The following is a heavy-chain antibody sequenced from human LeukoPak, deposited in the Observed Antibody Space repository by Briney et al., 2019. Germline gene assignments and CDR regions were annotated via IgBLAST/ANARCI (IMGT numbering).Heavy chain of an antibody. J-gene: IGHJ3*02. CDR3: ARDGNNDSRGYHPPDAFDI. CDR2: ISCGSSYK. CDR1: GFTFSNYC. Sequence: GGSLRLSCAASGFTFSNYCMNWVRQAPGKGLEWVSSISCGSSYKYYADSVKGRFTISRDNAKNSLYLQMNSLRAEDTAVYYCARDGNNDSRGYHPPDAFDIWGQGTLVTVSS. V-gene: IGHV3-21*01. D-gene: IGHD3-22*01.